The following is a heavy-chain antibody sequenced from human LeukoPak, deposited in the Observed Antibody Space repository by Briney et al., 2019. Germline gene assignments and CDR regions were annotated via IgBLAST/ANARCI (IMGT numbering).Heavy chain of an antibody. CDR1: GGSFSGYY. Sequence: PSETLSLTCAVYGGSFSGYYWSWIRQPPGKGLEWIGEINHSGSTNYNPSLKRRVTISVDTSQNPFSLKMSSVTPADTAVYYCARCRRYQLPPQRYYYYYYMDVWGKGTTVTVSS. V-gene: IGHV4-34*01. CDR2: INHSGST. CDR3: ARCRRYQLPPQRYYYYYYMDV. J-gene: IGHJ6*03. D-gene: IGHD2-2*01.